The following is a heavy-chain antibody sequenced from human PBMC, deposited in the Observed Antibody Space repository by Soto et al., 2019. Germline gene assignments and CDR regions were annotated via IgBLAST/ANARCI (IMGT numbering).Heavy chain of an antibody. CDR3: ARHRYSYGSYYFDY. V-gene: IGHV4-59*08. CDR1: GGSINSYY. Sequence: QVQLQESGPGLVKPSETLSLTCTVSGGSINSYYWSWIRQPPGKGLEWIGYIYYSGSTNYNPSLKSRLTISVDTSQDQFSLKLSSVTAADTAVYYCARHRYSYGSYYFDYWGQGTLVTVSS. CDR2: IYYSGST. J-gene: IGHJ4*02. D-gene: IGHD5-18*01.